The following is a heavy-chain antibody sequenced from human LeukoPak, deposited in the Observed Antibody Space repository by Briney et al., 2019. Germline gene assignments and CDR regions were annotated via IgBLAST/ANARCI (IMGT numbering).Heavy chain of an antibody. CDR3: ARGGWVRFLEWLSKNYYYYYMDV. Sequence: GASVKVSCKASGYTFTNYYMHWVRQAPGQGLEWMGIINPSGGSTSYAQKFQGRVTMTRDMSTSTVYMELSSLRSEDTAVYYCARGGWVRFLEWLSKNYYYYYMDVWGKGTTVTVSS. CDR2: INPSGGST. CDR1: GYTFTNYY. D-gene: IGHD3-3*01. V-gene: IGHV1-46*01. J-gene: IGHJ6*03.